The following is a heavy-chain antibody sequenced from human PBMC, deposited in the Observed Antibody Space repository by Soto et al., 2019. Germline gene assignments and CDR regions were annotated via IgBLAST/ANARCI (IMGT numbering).Heavy chain of an antibody. V-gene: IGHV3-33*01. J-gene: IGHJ4*02. CDR2: IWYDGSNK. D-gene: IGHD6-13*01. CDR3: ARSEGQQLVRSRTDYFDY. CDR1: GFTFSSYG. Sequence: GGSLRLSCAASGFTFSSYGMHWVRQAPGKGLEWVAVIWYDGSNKYYADSVKGRFTISRDNSKNTLYLQMNSLRAEDTAVYYCARSEGQQLVRSRTDYFDYWGQGTLVTVSS.